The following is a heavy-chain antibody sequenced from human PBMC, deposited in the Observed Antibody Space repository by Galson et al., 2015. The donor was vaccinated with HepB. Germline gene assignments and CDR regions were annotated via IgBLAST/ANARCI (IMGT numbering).Heavy chain of an antibody. D-gene: IGHD4-23*01. CDR1: GGSISSSSYY. Sequence: SETLSLTCTVSGGSISSSSYYWGWIRQPPGKGLEWIGSIYYSGSTYYNPSLKSRVTISVDTSKNQFSLKLSSVTAADTAVYYCARHGDDYGGNSIWYFDLWGRGTLVTVSS. V-gene: IGHV4-39*01. CDR3: ARHGDDYGGNSIWYFDL. CDR2: IYYSGST. J-gene: IGHJ2*01.